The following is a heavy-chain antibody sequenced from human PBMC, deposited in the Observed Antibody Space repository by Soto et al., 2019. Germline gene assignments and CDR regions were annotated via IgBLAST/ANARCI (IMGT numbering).Heavy chain of an antibody. CDR2: ISYDGTNK. D-gene: IGHD7-27*01. J-gene: IGHJ4*02. CDR3: ARDPKTSGGQHWAFNYFDS. CDR1: GFSFSRFA. V-gene: IGHV3-30-3*01. Sequence: QVQLVESGGGVVQPGGSLRLSCAASGFSFSRFAIHWVRQAPGKGLEWVAVISYDGTNKFYADSVKGRFTISRDNSKSTLYLQVDSLRPEDAAVYYCARDPKTSGGQHWAFNYFDSWGQGTLVTVSS.